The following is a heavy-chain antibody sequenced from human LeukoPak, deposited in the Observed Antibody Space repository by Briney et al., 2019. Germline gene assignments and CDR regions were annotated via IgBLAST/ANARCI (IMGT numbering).Heavy chain of an antibody. J-gene: IGHJ4*02. CDR3: ARDHGDCSSTSCYPTYYFDY. CDR2: INPNSGGT. V-gene: IGHV1-2*02. CDR1: GYTFTGYY. Sequence: ASVKVSCKASGYTFTGYYMHWVRQAPGQGLEWMGWINPNSGGTNYAQKLQGRVTMTRDTSISTAYMELSRLRSDDTAVYYCARDHGDCSSTSCYPTYYFDYWGQGTLVTVSS. D-gene: IGHD2-2*01.